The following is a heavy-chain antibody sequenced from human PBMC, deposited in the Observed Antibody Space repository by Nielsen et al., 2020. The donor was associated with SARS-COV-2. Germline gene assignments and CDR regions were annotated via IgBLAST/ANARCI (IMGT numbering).Heavy chain of an antibody. V-gene: IGHV1-3*04. J-gene: IGHJ4*02. CDR1: GYTFTAYA. CDR2: INSDSGNT. D-gene: IGHD2-2*01. CDR3: ARSRGCSATSCFFDY. Sequence: ASVKVSCKASGYTFTAYAIHWVRQDPGQRLEWMGWINSDSGNTKYSQKFRGRVTITRDTSASTAYMELSSLSSEDTAVYYCARSRGCSATSCFFDYWGQGVLVTVSS.